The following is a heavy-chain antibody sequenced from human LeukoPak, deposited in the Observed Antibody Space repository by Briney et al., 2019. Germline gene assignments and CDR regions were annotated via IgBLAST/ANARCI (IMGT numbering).Heavy chain of an antibody. D-gene: IGHD3-16*01. V-gene: IGHV3-33*01. Sequence: PGRSLRLSCAASGFTFSSYGMLWVRQAPGKGLEGVAVIWYDGSNKYYADSVKGRFTISRDNSKNTLYLQMNSLRAEDTAVYYCAGRRVLDASFDYWGQGTLVTVSS. CDR2: IWYDGSNK. J-gene: IGHJ4*02. CDR3: AGRRVLDASFDY. CDR1: GFTFSSYG.